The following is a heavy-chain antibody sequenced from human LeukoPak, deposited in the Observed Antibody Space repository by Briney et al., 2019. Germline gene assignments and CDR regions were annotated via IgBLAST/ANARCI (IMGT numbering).Heavy chain of an antibody. CDR2: INWNGGST. CDR1: GFTFDDYG. CDR3: AKDKVFGGELDY. Sequence: GGSLRLSCAASGFTFDDYGMSWVRQAPGKGLEWVSGINWNGGSTRNADSVKGRFTISRDNAKNSLYLQMNSLRVEDTALYYCAKDKVFGGELDYWGQGTLVTVSS. V-gene: IGHV3-20*04. D-gene: IGHD3-10*01. J-gene: IGHJ4*02.